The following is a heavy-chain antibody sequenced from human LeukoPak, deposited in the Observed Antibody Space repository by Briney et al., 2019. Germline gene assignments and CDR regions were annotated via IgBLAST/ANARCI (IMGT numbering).Heavy chain of an antibody. Sequence: GGSLRLSCAASGFTFSSHAMSWVRQAPGKGLDWVSAISGSGDSTYHADSVKGRFNISRDNSKNTLYLQMNSLRAEDTAVYYCAKGRYCSSTGCHYFFDNWGQGTLVTVSS. D-gene: IGHD2-2*01. CDR1: GFTFSSHA. V-gene: IGHV3-23*01. CDR3: AKGRYCSSTGCHYFFDN. J-gene: IGHJ4*02. CDR2: ISGSGDST.